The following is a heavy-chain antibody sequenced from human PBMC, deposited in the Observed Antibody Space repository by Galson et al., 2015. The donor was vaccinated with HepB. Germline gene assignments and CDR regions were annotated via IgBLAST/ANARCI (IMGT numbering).Heavy chain of an antibody. CDR2: IIPILGIA. Sequence: QSGAEVKKPGASVKVSCKASGGTFSSYTISWVRQAPGQGLEWMGRIIPILGIANYAQKFQGRVTITADKSTSTAYMELSSLRSEDTAVYYCARVPTGDLLRGDWFDPWGQGTLVTVSS. CDR1: GGTFSSYT. CDR3: ARVPTGDLLRGDWFDP. J-gene: IGHJ5*02. V-gene: IGHV1-69*04. D-gene: IGHD1-26*01.